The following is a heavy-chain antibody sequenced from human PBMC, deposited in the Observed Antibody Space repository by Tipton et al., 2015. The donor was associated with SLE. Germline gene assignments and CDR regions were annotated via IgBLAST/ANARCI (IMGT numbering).Heavy chain of an antibody. CDR2: IYTSGNT. J-gene: IGHJ4*02. CDR3: ARQRSPREYSYGSLDS. D-gene: IGHD5-18*01. Sequence: LSLTCSVSGDPINSGSYFWSWIRQPAGKGLEWIGRIYTSGNTNYNSSLKSRVTISIDTSTNQFSLKLSSVTAADTAVYYCARQRSPREYSYGSLDSWGQGTLVTVSS. CDR1: GDPINSGSYF. V-gene: IGHV4-61*02.